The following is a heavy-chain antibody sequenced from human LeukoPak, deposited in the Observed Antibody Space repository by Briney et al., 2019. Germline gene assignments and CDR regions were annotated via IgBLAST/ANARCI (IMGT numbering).Heavy chain of an antibody. V-gene: IGHV3-66*01. Sequence: PGGSLRLSCTASGFTFGDYAMSWFRQAPGKGLEWVSVIYSGGSTYYADSVKGRFTISRDNSKNTLYLQMNSLRAEDTAVYYCARSYEYGDYGEYYFDYWGQGTLVTVSS. CDR2: IYSGGST. J-gene: IGHJ4*02. CDR3: ARSYEYGDYGEYYFDY. D-gene: IGHD4-17*01. CDR1: GFTFGDYA.